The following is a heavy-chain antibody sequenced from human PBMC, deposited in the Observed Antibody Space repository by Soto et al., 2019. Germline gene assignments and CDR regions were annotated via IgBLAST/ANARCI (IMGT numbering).Heavy chain of an antibody. CDR2: IIPIFGTP. CDR3: ARERSVGYCITTTCPKPFYYYAMDV. J-gene: IGHJ6*02. D-gene: IGHD2-2*01. V-gene: IGHV1-69*13. Sequence: SVKVSCKPSGGTFTNYAFSWVRQAPGQGLEWMGGIIPIFGTPDYAQNFQGRVTITADESTRTASMELSSLRSDDTAVYCCARERSVGYCITTTCPKPFYYYAMDVWGQGTTVTVSS. CDR1: GGTFTNYA.